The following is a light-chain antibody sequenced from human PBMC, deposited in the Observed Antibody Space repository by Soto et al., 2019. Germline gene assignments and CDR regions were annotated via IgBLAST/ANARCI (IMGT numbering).Light chain of an antibody. V-gene: IGKV3-15*01. J-gene: IGKJ1*01. CDR1: QSVSSN. CDR3: QHSGHPQWT. CDR2: GAS. Sequence: EIVMTQSPATLSVSPGERATLSCRASQSVSSNLAWYQQKPGQAPRLLIYGASTRATGIPARFSGSGSGTEFTLNITRLEPEDLAVYYCQHSGHPQWTFGQGTKVEV.